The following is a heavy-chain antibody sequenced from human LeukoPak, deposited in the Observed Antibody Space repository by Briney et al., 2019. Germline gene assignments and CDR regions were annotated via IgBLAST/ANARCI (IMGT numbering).Heavy chain of an antibody. V-gene: IGHV1-2*02. Sequence: ASVKVSCKASGYTFTDYYMHWVRQAPGQGLEWMGWINPHSGGTDHAQKFEGRVTMTRDTSISTPYVELSRLRSDDTAVYYCARDMDSGPDFFDYWGLGTLVTVSS. D-gene: IGHD1-26*01. CDR2: INPHSGGT. J-gene: IGHJ4*02. CDR1: GYTFTDYY. CDR3: ARDMDSGPDFFDY.